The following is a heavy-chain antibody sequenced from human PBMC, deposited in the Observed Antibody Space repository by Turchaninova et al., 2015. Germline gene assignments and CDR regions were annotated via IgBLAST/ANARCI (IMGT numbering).Heavy chain of an antibody. J-gene: IGHJ4*02. CDR3: ARDFDRTDY. CDR1: GLSFRGPY. V-gene: IGHV3-74*01. Sequence: EVQVVESGGGLVQLGGSPRPSCAASGLSFRGPYIHWVRQAPGKGLVWVSRINPDGDTSDYADSVKGRFTVSRDNAENTVYLQLNSLRVEDTAIYYCARDFDRTDYWGQGTLVTVSS. D-gene: IGHD3-22*01. CDR2: INPDGDTS.